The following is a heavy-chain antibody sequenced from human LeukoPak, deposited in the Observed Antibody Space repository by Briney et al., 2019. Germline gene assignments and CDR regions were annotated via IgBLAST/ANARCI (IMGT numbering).Heavy chain of an antibody. CDR3: VRVGDEVAYTRGYLDH. CDR2: IYMGGTT. CDR1: GFTVSSHD. Sequence: PGGSLRLSCAASGFTVSSHDMSWVRQAPGKGLEWVSVIYMGGTTYYADSVKGRFTISRQSSNNTLYLQMNSLGIVDTAVYYCVRVGDEVAYTRGYLDHWGQGTLVTVSS. V-gene: IGHV3-53*04. D-gene: IGHD3-16*01. J-gene: IGHJ4*02.